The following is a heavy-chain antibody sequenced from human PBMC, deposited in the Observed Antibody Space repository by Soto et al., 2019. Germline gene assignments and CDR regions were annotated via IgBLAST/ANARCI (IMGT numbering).Heavy chain of an antibody. CDR2: INHSGST. CDR1: GGSFSGYY. CDR3: ASRPGVSVFDY. Sequence: SETLSLTCAVYGGSFSGYYWSWIRQPPGKGLEWIGEINHSGSTNYNPSLTSRVTISVDTSKNQFSLKLSSVTAADTAVYYCASRPGVSVFDYWCQGTLVTVSS. J-gene: IGHJ4*02. D-gene: IGHD3-10*01. V-gene: IGHV4-34*01.